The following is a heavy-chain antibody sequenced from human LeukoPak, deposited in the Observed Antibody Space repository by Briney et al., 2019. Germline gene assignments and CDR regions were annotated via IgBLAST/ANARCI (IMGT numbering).Heavy chain of an antibody. Sequence: PGGSLRLSCAASGFSFSDYALSWVRQAPGEGLEWVSYIAGGGGKKFYADSVKGRFTISRDDARNSLYLQMNSLRAEDTGLYYCARDFRSSNKRAFDIWGQGTMVIVSP. D-gene: IGHD1/OR15-1a*01. V-gene: IGHV3-11*04. CDR1: GFSFSDYA. CDR3: ARDFRSSNKRAFDI. J-gene: IGHJ3*02. CDR2: IAGGGGKK.